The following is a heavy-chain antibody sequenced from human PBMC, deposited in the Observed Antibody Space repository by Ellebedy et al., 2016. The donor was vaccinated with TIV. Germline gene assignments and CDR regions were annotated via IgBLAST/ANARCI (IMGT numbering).Heavy chain of an antibody. Sequence: ASVKVSXKASRYTFTSYALHWVRQAPGQRLEWMGWINVGNGNTHYSQKFQGRVTITRDTSASSTYMDLSSLRSEDTAVYYCARDSGAYYGTASYYVLDAFDIWGQGTKVNVSS. D-gene: IGHD3-10*01. CDR2: INVGNGNT. CDR1: RYTFTSYA. V-gene: IGHV1-3*01. CDR3: ARDSGAYYGTASYYVLDAFDI. J-gene: IGHJ3*02.